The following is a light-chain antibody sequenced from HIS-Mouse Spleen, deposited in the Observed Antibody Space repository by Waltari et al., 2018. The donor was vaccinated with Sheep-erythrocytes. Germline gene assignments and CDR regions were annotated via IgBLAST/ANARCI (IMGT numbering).Light chain of an antibody. J-gene: IGKJ3*01. Sequence: AIWMTQSPSLLSASTGDRVTISCRMSHGISSFLALYQQKPGKAPEHLIYAASTLQSGVPSMFSGSGSGTDFTLTISCLQSEDFATYYCQQYYSFPFTFGPGTKVDIK. CDR3: QQYYSFPFT. CDR1: HGISSF. V-gene: IGKV1D-8*02. CDR2: AAS.